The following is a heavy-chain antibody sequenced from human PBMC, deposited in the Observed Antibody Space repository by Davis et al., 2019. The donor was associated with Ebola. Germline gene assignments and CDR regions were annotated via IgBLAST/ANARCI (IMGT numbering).Heavy chain of an antibody. CDR1: GCSISSSSYY. V-gene: IGHV4-39*01. Sequence: PSETLSLTCTVSGCSISSSSYYWGWIRQPPGKGLEWIGSIYYSGSTYYNPSLKSRVTISVDTSKNPFSLKLSSVTAADTAVYYCARHGGKVAHYWYFDLWGRGTLVTVSS. J-gene: IGHJ2*01. D-gene: IGHD5-12*01. CDR2: IYYSGST. CDR3: ARHGGKVAHYWYFDL.